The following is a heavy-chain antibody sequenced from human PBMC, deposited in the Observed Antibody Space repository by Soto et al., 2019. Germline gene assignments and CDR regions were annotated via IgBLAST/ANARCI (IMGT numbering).Heavy chain of an antibody. V-gene: IGHV1-3*01. D-gene: IGHD6-19*01. J-gene: IGHJ4*02. CDR1: GYTFTSYA. CDR3: ATLGFSGWYYFDY. Sequence: GASVKVSCKASGYTFTSYAMHWVRQAPGQRLEWMGWINAGNGNTKYSRKFQGRVTITRDTSASTAYMELSSLRSEDTAVYYCATLGFSGWYYFDYWGQGTLVTVSS. CDR2: INAGNGNT.